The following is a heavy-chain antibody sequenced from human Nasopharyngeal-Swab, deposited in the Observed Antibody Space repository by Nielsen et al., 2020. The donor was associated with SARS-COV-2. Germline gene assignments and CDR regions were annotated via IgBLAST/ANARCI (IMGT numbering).Heavy chain of an antibody. J-gene: IGHJ6*03. CDR3: ARAERGRIVVVIASFYYHYMDV. V-gene: IGHV1-8*01. CDR2: MNPNSGNT. Sequence: ASVKVSCKASGYTLTSYDINWVRQTTGQGLEWMGRMNPNSGNTGYAQKFQGRVTLTRDSSISTAYMELSRLRSEDTAVYYCARAERGRIVVVIASFYYHYMDVWGKGTTVTVSS. D-gene: IGHD3-22*01. CDR1: GYTLTSYD.